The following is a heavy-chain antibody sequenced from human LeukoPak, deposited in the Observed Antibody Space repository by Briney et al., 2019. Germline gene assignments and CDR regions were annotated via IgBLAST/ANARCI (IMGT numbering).Heavy chain of an antibody. CDR1: GYTFTSYG. CDR3: AVSIGYMDV. V-gene: IGHV1-18*01. J-gene: IGHJ6*03. D-gene: IGHD6-6*01. Sequence: ASVKVSCKASGYTFTSYGISWVRQAPGQGLEWMGWISAYNGNTNYAQKLQGRVTMTTDTSTSTACMELRSLRSDDTAVYYCAVSIGYMDVWGKGTTVTVSS. CDR2: ISAYNGNT.